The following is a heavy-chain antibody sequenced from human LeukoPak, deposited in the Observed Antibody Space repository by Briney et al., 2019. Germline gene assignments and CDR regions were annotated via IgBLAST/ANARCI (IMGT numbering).Heavy chain of an antibody. CDR1: GFTLSDYY. CDR3: AREGGDDSSGYFFDY. V-gene: IGHV3-11*04. D-gene: IGHD3-22*01. CDR2: VSNGGSSSI. J-gene: IGHJ4*02. Sequence: PGGSLRLSCAASGFTLSDYYMTWIRQAPGKGLEWVSYVSNGGSSSILYADSVKGRFTISRDNAKNSLYLQMNSLRAEDTAVYYCAREGGDDSSGYFFDYWGQGTLVTVSS.